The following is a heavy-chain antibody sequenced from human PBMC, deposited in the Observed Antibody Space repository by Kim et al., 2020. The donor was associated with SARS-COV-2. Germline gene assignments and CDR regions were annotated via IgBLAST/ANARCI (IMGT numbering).Heavy chain of an antibody. CDR2: IYYSGST. Sequence: SETLSLTCTVSGGSISSYYWSWIRQPPGKGLEWIGYIYYSGSTNYNPSLKSRVTISVDTSKNQFSLKLSSVTAADTAVYYCARSRLIGNTYYDFWSGYYAAYYFDYWGQGTLVTVSS. CDR1: GGSISSYY. J-gene: IGHJ4*02. CDR3: ARSRLIGNTYYDFWSGYYAAYYFDY. V-gene: IGHV4-59*08. D-gene: IGHD3-3*01.